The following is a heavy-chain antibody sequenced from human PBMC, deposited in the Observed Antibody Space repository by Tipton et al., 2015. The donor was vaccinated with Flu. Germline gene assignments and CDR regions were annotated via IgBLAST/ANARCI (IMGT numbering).Heavy chain of an antibody. CDR1: GFTVNSNY. V-gene: IGHV3-53*01. CDR2: IYSDGRA. CDR3: ANQGVLF. Sequence: SLRLSCAASGFTVNSNYMSWVRQAPGKGLEWVSVIYSDGRAYYVDSVKGRFTVSRDDSKNMRSLQMDSLRAEDTAVYFCANQGVLFWGQGTVVTVSS. J-gene: IGHJ3*01. D-gene: IGHD2-2*01.